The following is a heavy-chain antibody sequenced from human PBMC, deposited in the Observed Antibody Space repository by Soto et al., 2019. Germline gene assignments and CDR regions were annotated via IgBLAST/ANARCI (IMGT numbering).Heavy chain of an antibody. J-gene: IGHJ6*02. CDR3: ARSNEGAYYYYGMDV. D-gene: IGHD1-1*01. CDR1: GGSISSGDYY. Sequence: SETLSLTCSVSGGSISSGDYYWNWIRQPPGKGLEWIGHIYYSGSTYYNSSLKSRVTISLDTSKNQFSLKLSSVTAADTAMYYCARSNEGAYYYYGMDVWGQGTTVTVSS. V-gene: IGHV4-30-4*01. CDR2: IYYSGST.